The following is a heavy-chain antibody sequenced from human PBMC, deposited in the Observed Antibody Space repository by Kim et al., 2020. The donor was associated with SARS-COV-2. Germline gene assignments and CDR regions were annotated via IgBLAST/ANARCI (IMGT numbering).Heavy chain of an antibody. D-gene: IGHD3-10*01. CDR3: ARRVPMVRGVIIAFDI. V-gene: IGHV4-59*08. J-gene: IGHJ3*02. Sequence: SLKSRVTISVDTSKNQFSLKLSSVTAADTAVYYCARRVPMVRGVIIAFDIWGQGTMVTVSS.